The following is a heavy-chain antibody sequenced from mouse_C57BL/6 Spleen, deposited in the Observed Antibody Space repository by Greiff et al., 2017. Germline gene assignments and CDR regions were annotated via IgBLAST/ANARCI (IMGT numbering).Heavy chain of an antibody. Sequence: QVQLQQPGAELVKPGASVKLSCKASGYTFTSYWMPWVKQRPGQGLEWIGLIHPNSGSTNYNEKFKSKDTLTVDKSSNTAYMQLSTLTSEDSAVDYCARREDYVVAMGGWGQGTTVTAYS. J-gene: IGHJ4*01. CDR2: IHPNSGST. D-gene: IGHD1-1*01. CDR3: ARREDYVVAMGG. CDR1: GYTFTSYW. V-gene: IGHV1-64*01.